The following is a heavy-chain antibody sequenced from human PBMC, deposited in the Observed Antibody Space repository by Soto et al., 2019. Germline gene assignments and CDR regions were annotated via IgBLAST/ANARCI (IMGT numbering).Heavy chain of an antibody. V-gene: IGHV2-5*02. CDR2: IYWDDDK. D-gene: IGHD3-16*01. CDR3: ARLIDLYVVFDY. J-gene: IGHJ4*02. CDR1: GFSLSTSEVA. Sequence: SSPTLVNPTQTLTLTCTFSGFSLSTSEVAVGWIRQPPGKALEWLALIYWDDDKRYSPPLNNRLTVTKDTSKNQVVLSMTNMDTVDTGTYFCARLIDLYVVFDYWGQGILVTVSS.